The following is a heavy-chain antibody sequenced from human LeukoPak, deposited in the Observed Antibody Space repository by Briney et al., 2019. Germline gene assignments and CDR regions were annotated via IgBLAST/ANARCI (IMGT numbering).Heavy chain of an antibody. CDR2: IYSSGST. CDR3: ARGNDFWSGRATDY. D-gene: IGHD3-3*01. V-gene: IGHV4-39*07. J-gene: IGHJ4*02. Sequence: SETLSLTCAVSGASVSGSNYYWGWIRQPPGKGLEWIGNIYSSGSTYYNASLQSRVTISIDTSKNQFSLRLNSVTAADTAMYYCARGNDFWSGRATDYWGQGTLVTVSS. CDR1: GASVSGSNYY.